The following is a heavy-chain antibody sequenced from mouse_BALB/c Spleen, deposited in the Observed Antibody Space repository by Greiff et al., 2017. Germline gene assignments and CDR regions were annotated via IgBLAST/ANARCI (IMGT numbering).Heavy chain of an antibody. CDR1: GFTFSDYY. CDR2: ISDGGSYT. J-gene: IGHJ3*01. CDR3: ANGYGFAC. D-gene: IGHD2-2*01. Sequence: EVQLVESGGGLVKPGGSLKLSCAASGFTFSDYYMYWVRQTPEKRLEWVATISDGGSYTYYPDSVKGRFTISRDNAKNNLYLQMSSLKSEDTAMYYCANGYGFACWGQGTLVTVSA. V-gene: IGHV5-4*02.